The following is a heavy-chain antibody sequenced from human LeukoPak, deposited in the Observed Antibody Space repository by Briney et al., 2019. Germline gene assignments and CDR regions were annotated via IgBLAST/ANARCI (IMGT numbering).Heavy chain of an antibody. D-gene: IGHD5-18*01. V-gene: IGHV3-30*01. Sequence: GGSLRLSCAASGFTFSSYAMHWVRQAPGKGLEWVAVISYDGSNKYYADSVKGRFSISRDNSKNTLYLQMNSLRAEDSAVYYCANVDTAMVEGAFDIWGQGTMVTVSS. CDR1: GFTFSSYA. CDR2: ISYDGSNK. CDR3: ANVDTAMVEGAFDI. J-gene: IGHJ3*02.